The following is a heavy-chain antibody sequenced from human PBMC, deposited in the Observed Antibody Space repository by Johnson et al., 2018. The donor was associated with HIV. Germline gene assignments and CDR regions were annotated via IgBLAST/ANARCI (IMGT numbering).Heavy chain of an antibody. Sequence: VQLVESGGGLVQPGRSLRLSCAASGFTLGGSPMHWVRQASGKGLEWIGHIRNKANSYATQYSASVKGRFTISRDDATNMAYLQMNRLKTEDTAVYYCTTGVDTAMYAFDIWGQGTMVTVSS. V-gene: IGHV3-73*01. D-gene: IGHD5-18*01. J-gene: IGHJ3*02. CDR1: GFTLGGSP. CDR2: IRNKANSYAT. CDR3: TTGVDTAMYAFDI.